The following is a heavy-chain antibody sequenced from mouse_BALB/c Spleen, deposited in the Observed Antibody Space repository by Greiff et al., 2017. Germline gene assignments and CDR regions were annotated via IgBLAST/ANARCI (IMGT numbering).Heavy chain of an antibody. CDR3: ARDGSSYAMDY. V-gene: IGHV1-87*01. J-gene: IGHJ4*01. CDR1: GYTFTSYW. Sequence: VQLQQSGAELARPGASVKLSCKASGYTFTSYWMQWVKQRPGQGLEWIGAIYPGDGDTRYTQKFKGKATLTADKSSSTAYMQLSSLASEDSAVYYCARDGSSYAMDYWGQGTSVTVSS. D-gene: IGHD1-1*01. CDR2: IYPGDGDT.